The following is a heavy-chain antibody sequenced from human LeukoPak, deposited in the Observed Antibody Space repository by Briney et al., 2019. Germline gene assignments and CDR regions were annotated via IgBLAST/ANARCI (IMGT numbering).Heavy chain of an antibody. J-gene: IGHJ4*02. CDR1: GYTFTSYG. CDR3: ARGASRSFDY. CDR2: MNPNSGNT. V-gene: IGHV1-8*03. Sequence: ASVKVSCKASGYTFTSYGISWVRQATGQGLEWMGWMNPNSGNTGYVQNFQGRVTITRTTSINTAYMELSSLRSEDTAVYYCARGASRSFDYWGQGTLVTVSS.